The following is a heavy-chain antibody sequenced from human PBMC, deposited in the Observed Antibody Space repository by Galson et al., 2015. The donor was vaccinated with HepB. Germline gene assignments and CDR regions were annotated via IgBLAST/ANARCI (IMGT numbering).Heavy chain of an antibody. Sequence: SVKVSCKASGYTFTGYYMHWVRQAPGQGLEWMGWINPNSGGTNYAQKFQGRVTMTRDTSISTAYMELSRLRSDDTAVYYCARSGASGVYYDSSGYYPFFWNWFDPW. V-gene: IGHV1-2*02. CDR1: GYTFTGYY. J-gene: IGHJ5*02. D-gene: IGHD3-22*01. CDR3: ARSGASGVYYDSSGYYPFFWNWFDP. CDR2: INPNSGGT.